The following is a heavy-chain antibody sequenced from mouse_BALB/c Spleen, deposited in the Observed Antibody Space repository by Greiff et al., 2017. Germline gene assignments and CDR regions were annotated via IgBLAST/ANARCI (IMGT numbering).Heavy chain of an antibody. CDR2: IRNKANGYTT. Sequence: EVQLVESGGGLVQPGGSLRLSCATSGFTFTDYYMSWVRQPPGKALEWLGVIRNKANGYTTEYSASVKGRFTIYRDNSQSILYLQMKTLRAEDSATSCCARAPDGYYDGFAYWGQGTLVTVSA. J-gene: IGHJ3*01. V-gene: IGHV7-3*02. CDR1: GFTFTDYY. CDR3: ARAPDGYYDGFAY. D-gene: IGHD2-3*01.